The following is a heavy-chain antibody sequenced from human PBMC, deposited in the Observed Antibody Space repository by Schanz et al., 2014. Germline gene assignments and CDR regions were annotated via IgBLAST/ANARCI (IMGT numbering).Heavy chain of an antibody. J-gene: IGHJ5*02. D-gene: IGHD3-3*01. CDR3: ARGNTIFGVVSLGGLDP. CDR1: GYTLSSYG. V-gene: IGHV1-69*09. CDR2: IIPNLGSA. Sequence: QVQLVQSGAEVKMPGASVKVSCKASGYTLSSYGISWVRQAPGQGLEWMGRIIPNLGSANYAQKFQGRVTITADKSTSTVYMELSSLRSEDTAIYYCARGNTIFGVVSLGGLDPWGQGTLVTVSS.